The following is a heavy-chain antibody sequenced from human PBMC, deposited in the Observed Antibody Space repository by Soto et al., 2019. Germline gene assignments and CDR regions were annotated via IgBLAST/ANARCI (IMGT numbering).Heavy chain of an antibody. V-gene: IGHV4-39*01. CDR1: DNSINSDKYY. J-gene: IGHJ4*02. CDR2: IYYRGNT. D-gene: IGHD3-9*01. Sequence: LETLSLTCSVSDNSINSDKYYCGWIRQPPGKGLEWIGSIYYRGNTYYNPSLQTRVTISLDKSKSQFSLKLTSVTAADSAVYFCARLEGLATISYYFDFWGQRALVTVSS. CDR3: ARLEGLATISYYFDF.